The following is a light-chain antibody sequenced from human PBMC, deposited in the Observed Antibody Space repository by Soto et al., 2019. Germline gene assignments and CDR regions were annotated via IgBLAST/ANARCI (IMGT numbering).Light chain of an antibody. CDR2: WAS. J-gene: IGKJ3*01. Sequence: DIVMTQSPDSLAVSLGERATINCKSSQNVLYSSNNKNYLAWYQQKPGQPTKLLIYWASIRESGVPDRFSGSGSVTDFTLTISSLQAEDVAVYYCQQNYSTPFTFGPGTRVAIK. V-gene: IGKV4-1*01. CDR3: QQNYSTPFT. CDR1: QNVLYSSNNKNY.